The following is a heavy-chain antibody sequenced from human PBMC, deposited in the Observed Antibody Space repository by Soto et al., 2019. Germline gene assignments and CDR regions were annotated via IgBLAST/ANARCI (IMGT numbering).Heavy chain of an antibody. CDR1: GFTFSSYA. V-gene: IGHV3-23*01. CDR2: ISGSGDST. CDR3: ARATYGSGTYYLYYYGMDV. J-gene: IGHJ6*02. D-gene: IGHD3-10*01. Sequence: PGGSLRLSCAASGFTFSSYAMSWVRQAPGKGLELVSVISGSGDSTYADSVKGRFSISRDNSKNTFYLQMNSLRAEDTAVYYCARATYGSGTYYLYYYGMDVWGQGTTVTVSS.